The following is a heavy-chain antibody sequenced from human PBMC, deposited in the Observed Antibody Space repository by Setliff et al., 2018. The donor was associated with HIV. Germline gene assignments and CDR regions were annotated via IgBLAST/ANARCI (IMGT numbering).Heavy chain of an antibody. V-gene: IGHV3-30*02. CDR3: AKGYCSSTSCYDYYYYGMDV. CDR1: GFTFSSYG. Sequence: GGSLRLSCAASGFTFSSYGMHWVRQAPGKGLEWVAFIRYDGSNKYYADSVKGRFTISRDNSKNTLYLQMNSLRAEDTAVYYCAKGYCSSTSCYDYYYYGMDVWGQGTTVPVSS. D-gene: IGHD2-2*01. CDR2: IRYDGSNK. J-gene: IGHJ6*02.